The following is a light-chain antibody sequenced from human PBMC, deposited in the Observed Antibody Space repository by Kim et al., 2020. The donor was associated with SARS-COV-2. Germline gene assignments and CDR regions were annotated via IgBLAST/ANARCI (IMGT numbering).Light chain of an antibody. CDR1: SSNIGAGYD. J-gene: IGLJ3*02. CDR2: GNT. CDR3: QSYDSSLSVWV. V-gene: IGLV1-40*01. Sequence: QSVLTQPHSMTGAPGQRDTISCAGSSSNIGAGYDVHWYQQLPGTAPKLLIYGNTNRPSGVPDRFSGSKSGTSASLAITGLQAEDEADYYCQSYDSSLSVWVFGGGTQLTVL.